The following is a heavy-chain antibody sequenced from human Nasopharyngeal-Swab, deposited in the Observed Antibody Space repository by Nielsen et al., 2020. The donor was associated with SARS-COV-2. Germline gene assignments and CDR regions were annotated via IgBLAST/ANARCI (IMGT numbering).Heavy chain of an antibody. CDR3: ARDGYSEFNSGDFDY. Sequence: CAASGFTFSSYSMNWVRQAPGKGLEWVSSISSSSSYIYYADSVKGRFTISRDNAKNSLYLQMNSLRAEDTAVYYCARDGYSEFNSGDFDYWGQGTLVTVSS. V-gene: IGHV3-21*01. D-gene: IGHD4-23*01. J-gene: IGHJ4*02. CDR1: GFTFSSYS. CDR2: ISSSSSYI.